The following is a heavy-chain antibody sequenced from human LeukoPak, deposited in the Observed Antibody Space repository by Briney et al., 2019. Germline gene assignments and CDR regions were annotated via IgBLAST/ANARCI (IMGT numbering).Heavy chain of an antibody. J-gene: IGHJ6*03. D-gene: IGHD1-7*01. CDR3: ARGNYGPLYYYYYYYMDV. CDR1: GFTFSSYA. CDR2: ISGSGGST. V-gene: IGHV3-23*01. Sequence: GGSLRLSCAASGFTFSSYAMSWVRQAPGKGLEWVSAISGSGGSTYYADSVKGRFTISRDNSKNTLYLQMNSLRAEDTAVYYCARGNYGPLYYYYYYYMDVWAKGPRSPSP.